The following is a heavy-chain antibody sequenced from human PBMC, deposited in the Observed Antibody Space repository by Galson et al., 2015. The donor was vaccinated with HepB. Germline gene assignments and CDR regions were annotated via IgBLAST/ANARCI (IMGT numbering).Heavy chain of an antibody. CDR3: ARAISSEYYYYYYYMDV. J-gene: IGHJ6*03. CDR2: IYYSGST. V-gene: IGHV4-59*01. D-gene: IGHD3-9*01. CDR1: GGSITSYY. Sequence: TLSLTCTVSGGSITSYYWSWIRQPPGKGLEWIGYIYYSGSTNYNPSLKSRVSISVDTSKNQCSLKLTSVTAADTAVYYCARAISSEYYYYYYYMDVWGKGTTVTVSS.